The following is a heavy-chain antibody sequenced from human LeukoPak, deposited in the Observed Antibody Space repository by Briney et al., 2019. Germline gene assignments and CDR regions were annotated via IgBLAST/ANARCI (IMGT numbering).Heavy chain of an antibody. CDR1: GFIVSSNY. Sequence: GGSLRLSCAASGFIVSSNYMSWVRQAPGKGLEWVSIIYNDGSTYYAGSVKGRFTISRDNSKNTLYLQMNSLTAEDTAVYYCARANSATIPGVDPWGQGTLVTVSS. J-gene: IGHJ5*02. CDR2: IYNDGST. V-gene: IGHV3-53*01. CDR3: ARANSATIPGVDP. D-gene: IGHD1-26*01.